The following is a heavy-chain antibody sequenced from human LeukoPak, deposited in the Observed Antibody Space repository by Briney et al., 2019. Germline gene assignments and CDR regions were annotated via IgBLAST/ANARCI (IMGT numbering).Heavy chain of an antibody. Sequence: GRSLRLSCAASGFTFDDYAMHWVRQAPGKGLEWVSGISWNSDAIGYADSVKGRFTISRDNAKNSLYLQMNSLRAEDMALYYCAKGEMATVSGGYFDYWGQGTLVTVSS. V-gene: IGHV3-9*03. CDR3: AKGEMATVSGGYFDY. J-gene: IGHJ4*02. CDR2: ISWNSDAI. CDR1: GFTFDDYA. D-gene: IGHD5-24*01.